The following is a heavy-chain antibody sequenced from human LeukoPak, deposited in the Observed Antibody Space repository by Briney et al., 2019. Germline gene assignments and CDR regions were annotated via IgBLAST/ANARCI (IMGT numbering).Heavy chain of an antibody. CDR2: IQQDGSEK. D-gene: IGHD6-19*01. CDR3: ASTGIAVAGIGSYYFDY. J-gene: IGHJ4*02. CDR1: GFTFSSYW. V-gene: IGHV3-7*01. Sequence: PGGSLRLSCAASGFTFSSYWMSWVRQAPGKGLAWVANIQQDGSEKYYVDSVKGRFTISRDNAKNSLYLRMNSLRAEDTAVYYCASTGIAVAGIGSYYFDYWGQGTLVTVSS.